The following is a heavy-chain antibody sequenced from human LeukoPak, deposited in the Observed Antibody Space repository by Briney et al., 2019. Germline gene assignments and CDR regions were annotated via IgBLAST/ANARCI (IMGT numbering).Heavy chain of an antibody. CDR2: IYYGGST. CDR3: ARQEHRIIWYHWFDP. Sequence: SETLSLTCRVSGGSISKSNHYWGWTRQPPGKGLECIGSIYYGGSTYYNPSLKSRVTISVDTSKNQFSLRLRSVTAADTAVYYCARQEHRIIWYHWFDPWGQGTLVTVSS. V-gene: IGHV4-39*01. J-gene: IGHJ5*02. D-gene: IGHD6-13*01. CDR1: GGSISKSNHY.